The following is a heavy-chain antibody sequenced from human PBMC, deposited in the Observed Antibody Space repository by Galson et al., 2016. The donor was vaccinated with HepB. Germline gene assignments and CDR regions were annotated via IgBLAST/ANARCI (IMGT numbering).Heavy chain of an antibody. CDR2: ISWDGGST. V-gene: IGHV3-43*01. J-gene: IGHJ6*02. CDR1: GFTFDDYT. D-gene: IGHD3-10*01. Sequence: SLRLSCAASGFTFDDYTMHWVRQAPGKGLEWVSLISWDGGSTYYADSVKGRFTISRDNSKNSLYLQMNSLRTEDTALYYCAKGLAEHRSGGSSPENNSYYGMDVWGHGTTVTVSS. CDR3: AKGLAEHRSGGSSPENNSYYGMDV.